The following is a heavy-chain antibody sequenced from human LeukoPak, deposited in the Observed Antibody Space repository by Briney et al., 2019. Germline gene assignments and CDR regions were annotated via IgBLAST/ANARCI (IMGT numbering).Heavy chain of an antibody. J-gene: IGHJ4*02. CDR1: GYTFTSYG. Sequence: ASVKVSCKASGYTFTSYGISWVRRAPGQGLEWMGWISAYNGNTNYAQKLQGRVTMTTDTSTSTAYMELRSLRSDDTAVYYCARAPYYDFWSGYYTGYFDYWGQGTLVTVSS. CDR3: ARAPYYDFWSGYYTGYFDY. CDR2: ISAYNGNT. V-gene: IGHV1-18*01. D-gene: IGHD3-3*01.